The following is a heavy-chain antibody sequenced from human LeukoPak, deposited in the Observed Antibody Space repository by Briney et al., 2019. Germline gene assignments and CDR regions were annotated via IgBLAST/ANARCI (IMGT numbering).Heavy chain of an antibody. J-gene: IGHJ6*03. V-gene: IGHV1-69*05. CDR3: ARVDRYHYYLDV. CDR2: IMPLFNTA. CDR1: GGTFSSYS. Sequence: SVKVSCKASGGTFSSYSITWVRQAAGQGLEWMGGIMPLFNTANYAQQFQGRVTITTDESTSTAHMELSSLRFEDTAMYYCARVDRYHYYLDVWGKGTTVTVSS.